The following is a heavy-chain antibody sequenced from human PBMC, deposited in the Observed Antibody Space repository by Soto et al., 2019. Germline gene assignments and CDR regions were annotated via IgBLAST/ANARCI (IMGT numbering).Heavy chain of an antibody. CDR3: ARVCGGSSLWCRYFDY. Sequence: EVQLVESGGDLVQPGGSLRLSCAASGFTFSDHFMDWVRQAPGKGLEWVGRIRNKADSYTTEYAASVKGRFTLSRDDSKYSLYLQMNSLKTEDTAVYYCARVCGGSSLWCRYFDYWGQGSLVTVSS. CDR1: GFTFSDHF. D-gene: IGHD2-15*01. V-gene: IGHV3-72*01. J-gene: IGHJ4*02. CDR2: IRNKADSYTT.